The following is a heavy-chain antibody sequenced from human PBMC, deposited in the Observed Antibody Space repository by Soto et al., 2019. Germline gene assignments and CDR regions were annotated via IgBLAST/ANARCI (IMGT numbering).Heavy chain of an antibody. CDR1: GFTLNTYA. D-gene: IGHD4-17*01. J-gene: IGHJ2*01. Sequence: EVQLLESGEGLVQPGGALRLSCAASGFTLNTYAKNWVRQAPGKGLERVSASSGGGSGTYYADSGKGRCTISRDNAKNTLYLEMKGLTVEDTVVYHCSRALGDYTIRYFDLWGRGTLVTVSS. CDR2: SSGGGSGT. CDR3: SRALGDYTIRYFDL. V-gene: IGHV3-23*01.